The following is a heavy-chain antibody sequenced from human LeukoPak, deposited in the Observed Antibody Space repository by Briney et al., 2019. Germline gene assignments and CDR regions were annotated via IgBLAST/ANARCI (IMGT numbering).Heavy chain of an antibody. CDR1: GFTFSSYA. V-gene: IGHV3-30*04. D-gene: IGHD2-2*01. J-gene: IGHJ4*02. CDR2: ISYDGSNK. Sequence: GGSLRLSCAASGFTFSSYAMHWVRQAPGKGLEWVAVISYDGSNKYYADSVTGRFTISRDNSKNTLYLQMNRLRPQDTAVYYCARSVVPAAHFDYWGQGTLVTLSS. CDR3: ARSVVPAAHFDY.